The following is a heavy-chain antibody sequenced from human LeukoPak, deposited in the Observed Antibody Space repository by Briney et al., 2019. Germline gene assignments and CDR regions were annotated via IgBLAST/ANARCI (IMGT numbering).Heavy chain of an antibody. CDR1: GFTVSSNY. D-gene: IGHD5-12*01. J-gene: IGHJ4*02. V-gene: IGHV3-53*01. Sequence: PGGSLRLSCAASGFTVSSNYRSWVRQAPGKGLEWVSVIYSGGSTYYADSVKGRFTISRDNSKNTLYLQMNSLRAEDTAVYYCAKDQDGYDRSFDYWGQGTLVTVSS. CDR3: AKDQDGYDRSFDY. CDR2: IYSGGST.